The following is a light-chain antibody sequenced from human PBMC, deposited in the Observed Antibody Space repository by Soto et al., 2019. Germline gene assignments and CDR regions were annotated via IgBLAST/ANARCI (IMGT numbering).Light chain of an antibody. CDR1: SGSVSTNYY. V-gene: IGLV8-61*01. J-gene: IGLJ3*02. CDR3: MLFLGSGNWV. CDR2: TTN. Sequence: QTVVTQEPSFSVSPGGTVTLTCGLNSGSVSTNYYASWYQQTPGQAPRALIYTTNIRSFGVPDRFSGSILGNKAALTITGAQADDESDYYCMLFLGSGNWVLGGGTKVTVL.